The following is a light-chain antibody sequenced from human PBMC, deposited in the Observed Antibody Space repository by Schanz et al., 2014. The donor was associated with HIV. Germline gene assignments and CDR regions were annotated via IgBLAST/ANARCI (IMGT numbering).Light chain of an antibody. CDR3: SSHAGSDKFGI. CDR2: EVS. Sequence: QSALTQPPSASGSRGQSGNISCTGTSNDVGHYDYVSWYQQHPGKAPKLMIYEVSKRPSGVPDRFSGSKSGNTASLTVSGLQAEDEADYYCSSHAGSDKFGIFGGGTKLTVL. V-gene: IGLV2-8*01. CDR1: SNDVGHYDY. J-gene: IGLJ2*01.